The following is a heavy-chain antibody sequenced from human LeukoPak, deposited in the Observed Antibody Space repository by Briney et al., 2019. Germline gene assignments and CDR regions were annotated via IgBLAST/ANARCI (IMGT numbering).Heavy chain of an antibody. D-gene: IGHD4-17*01. CDR1: GYSFNAYW. V-gene: IGHV1-2*02. J-gene: IGHJ6*02. CDR2: INPNSGGT. CDR3: GLTVTYSYGMDV. Sequence: ASVKVSCKPSGYSFNAYWIHWVRQAPGQGLEWLGWINPNSGGTNYVQKFQGRVTMTRDTSISTAYLELSRLRSDDTAVYYCGLTVTYSYGMDVWGQGTTVTVSS.